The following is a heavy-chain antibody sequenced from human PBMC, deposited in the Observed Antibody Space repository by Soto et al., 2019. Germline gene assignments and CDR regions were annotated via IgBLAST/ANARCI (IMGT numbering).Heavy chain of an antibody. CDR1: GGSISSYY. Sequence: SETLSLTCTVSGGSISSYYWSWIRQPPGKGLEWIGYIYYSGSTNYNPSLKSRVTISVDTSKNQFSLKLSSVTAADTAVYYCARLGYYYDSSGPIDYWGQGTLVTVSP. CDR3: ARLGYYYDSSGPIDY. V-gene: IGHV4-59*01. J-gene: IGHJ4*02. CDR2: IYYSGST. D-gene: IGHD3-22*01.